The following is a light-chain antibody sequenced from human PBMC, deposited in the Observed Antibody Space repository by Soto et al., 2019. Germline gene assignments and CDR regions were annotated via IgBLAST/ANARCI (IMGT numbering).Light chain of an antibody. Sequence: NFMLTQPHSVSESPGKTVTISCTRSSGSIASNYVQWYQQRPGSAPTTVIYEDNQRPSGVPDRFSGSIDSSSNSASLTISGLKTEDEADYYCQSYDSSNFVVFGGATKLSVL. CDR1: SGSIASNY. V-gene: IGLV6-57*04. CDR3: QSYDSSNFVV. J-gene: IGLJ2*01. CDR2: EDN.